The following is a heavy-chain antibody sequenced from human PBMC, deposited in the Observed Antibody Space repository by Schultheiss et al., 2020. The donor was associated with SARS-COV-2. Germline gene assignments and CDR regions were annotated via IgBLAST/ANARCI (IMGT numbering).Heavy chain of an antibody. CDR1: GFTFSSYE. CDR2: ISGSGGST. V-gene: IGHV3-23*01. Sequence: GESLKISCAASGFTFSSYEMNWVRQAPGKGLEWVSAISGSGGSTYYADSVKGRFTISRDNSKNTLYLQMNSLRAEDTAVYYCTTGPYYMDVWGKGTTVTVSS. CDR3: TTGPYYMDV. J-gene: IGHJ6*03.